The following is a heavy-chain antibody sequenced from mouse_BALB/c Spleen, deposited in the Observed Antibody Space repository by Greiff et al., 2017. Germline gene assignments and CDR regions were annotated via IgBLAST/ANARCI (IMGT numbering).Heavy chain of an antibody. Sequence: VKLQESGPGLVQPSQSLSITCTVSGFSLTSYGVHWVRQSPGKGLEWLGVIWSGGSTDYNAAFISRLSISKDNSKSQVFFKMNSLQANDTAIYYCARMYYYGSSYYYFDYWGQGTTLTVSS. D-gene: IGHD1-1*01. J-gene: IGHJ2*01. CDR1: GFSLTSYG. CDR3: ARMYYYGSSYYYFDY. CDR2: IWSGGST. V-gene: IGHV2-2*02.